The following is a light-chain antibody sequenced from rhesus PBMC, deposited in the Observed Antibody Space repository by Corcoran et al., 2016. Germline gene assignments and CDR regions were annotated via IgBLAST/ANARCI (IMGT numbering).Light chain of an antibody. J-gene: IGKJ1*01. V-gene: IGKV1-69*01. Sequence: DIQMTQSPSSLSASVGDRVTITCRASQGISNWWACYQQKPGKAPKLLIYRASNLETGVPSRFSGSGSGTDFTLTISSLPPEDIATYYCQQHDNSPWTFGQGTKVEIK. CDR3: QQHDNSPWT. CDR1: QGISNW. CDR2: RAS.